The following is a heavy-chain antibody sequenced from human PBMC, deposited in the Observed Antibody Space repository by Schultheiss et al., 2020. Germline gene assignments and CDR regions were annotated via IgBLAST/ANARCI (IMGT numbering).Heavy chain of an antibody. Sequence: SETLSLTCAVSGASISSSNWWSWIRQHPGKGLEWIGYIYYSASTHYKPSLTSRVTTSVDTSKHQFSLKLSSVTAADTAVYYCAIAPYSSGWYPFDYWGQGPLGPVSS. CDR1: GASISSSNW. CDR2: IYYSAST. D-gene: IGHD6-19*01. CDR3: AIAPYSSGWYPFDY. V-gene: IGHV4-31*11. J-gene: IGHJ4*02.